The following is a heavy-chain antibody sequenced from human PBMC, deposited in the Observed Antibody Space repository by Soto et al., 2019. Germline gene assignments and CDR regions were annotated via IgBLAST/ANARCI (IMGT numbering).Heavy chain of an antibody. CDR1: GGSISSSSYY. CDR3: ARSQISFDP. Sequence: SETLSLTCTVSGGSISSSSYYWGWIRQPPGKGLEWIGSIYYSGSTYYNPSLKSRVTISVDTSKNQFSLKLSSVTAADTAVYYCARSQISFDPWGQGTLVTV. V-gene: IGHV4-39*01. D-gene: IGHD3-3*01. J-gene: IGHJ5*02. CDR2: IYYSGST.